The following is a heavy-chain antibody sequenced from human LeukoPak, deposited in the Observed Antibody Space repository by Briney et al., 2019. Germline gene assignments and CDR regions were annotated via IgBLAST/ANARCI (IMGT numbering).Heavy chain of an antibody. Sequence: GGSLRLSCAASGFTFDDYAMHWVRQAPGKGLEWVSGISWNSGSIGYADSVKGRFTISRDNAKNSLYLQMNSLRAEDTALYYCAKVDGGSFDYWGQGTLVTVSS. V-gene: IGHV3-9*01. CDR2: ISWNSGSI. CDR3: AKVDGGSFDY. CDR1: GFTFDDYA. J-gene: IGHJ4*02.